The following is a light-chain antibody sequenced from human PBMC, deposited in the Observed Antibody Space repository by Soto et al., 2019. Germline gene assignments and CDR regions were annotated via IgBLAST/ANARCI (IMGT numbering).Light chain of an antibody. CDR1: SSDVGGYNY. Sequence: QSVLTQPASGSGSPGQSSTISCAGTSSDVGGYNYVSWYQQHPGKAPKLMIYDVSNRPSGVSNRFSGSKSGNTASLTISGLQAEDEADYYCSSYTSSSTTVFGGGTKVTVL. J-gene: IGLJ2*01. CDR2: DVS. V-gene: IGLV2-14*01. CDR3: SSYTSSSTTV.